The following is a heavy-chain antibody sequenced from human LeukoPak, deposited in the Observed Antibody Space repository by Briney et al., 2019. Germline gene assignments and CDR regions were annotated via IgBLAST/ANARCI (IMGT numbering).Heavy chain of an antibody. V-gene: IGHV4-61*02. Sequence: SETLSLTCTVSGGSISSGSYYWHWIRQPAGKGLEWVGRIYTSGSTNYNPSLKSRVTISVDTSKNQFPLKLTSVTAADTAVYYCAREFTGGTYYFDYWGQGTLVTVSS. J-gene: IGHJ4*02. CDR3: AREFTGGTYYFDY. CDR2: IYTSGST. CDR1: GGSISSGSYY. D-gene: IGHD2-8*02.